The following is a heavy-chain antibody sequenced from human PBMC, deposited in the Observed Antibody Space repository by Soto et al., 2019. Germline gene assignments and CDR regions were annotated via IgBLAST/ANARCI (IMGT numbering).Heavy chain of an antibody. Sequence: GGSLRLSCAASGFTFSDYYMSWIRQAPGKGLEWVSYISSSGSTIYYADSVKGRFTISRDNAKNSLYLQMNSLRAEDTAVYYCARASFFGTTVGFDDWGQGTMVTVSS. D-gene: IGHD1-1*01. CDR1: GFTFSDYY. V-gene: IGHV3-11*01. CDR2: ISSSGSTI. CDR3: ARASFFGTTVGFDD. J-gene: IGHJ4*03.